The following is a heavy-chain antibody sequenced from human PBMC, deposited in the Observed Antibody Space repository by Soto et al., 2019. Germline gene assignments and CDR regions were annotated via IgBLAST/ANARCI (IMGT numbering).Heavy chain of an antibody. J-gene: IGHJ4*02. D-gene: IGHD2-8*01. CDR1: GYNFTKNW. CDR3: FILYGPARRGFDY. CDR2: IYPGDSQT. V-gene: IGHV5-51*01. Sequence: PGASLKLPCRGTGYNFTKNWLGWERQMPGKGLECAGIIYPGDSQTRYSPSCLGEVAISVDKSKNTAYLHWSSLKAPDTAIYYCFILYGPARRGFDYWGPGTLVTVSS.